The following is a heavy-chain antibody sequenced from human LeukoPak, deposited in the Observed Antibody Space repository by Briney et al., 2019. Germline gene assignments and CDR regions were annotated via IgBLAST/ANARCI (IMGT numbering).Heavy chain of an antibody. V-gene: IGHV3-7*01. J-gene: IGHJ3*02. CDR1: GFIFTNYF. CDR3: ARVGTFDAFDI. Sequence: GGSLRLSCAASGFIFTNYFMSWVRQAPGKGLEWVASIKHDGSGKYYVDSVKGRFTVSRDNAKNSLYLQMNSLRAEDTAVYYCARVGTFDAFDIWGQGTMVTVSS. CDR2: IKHDGSGK. D-gene: IGHD6-13*01.